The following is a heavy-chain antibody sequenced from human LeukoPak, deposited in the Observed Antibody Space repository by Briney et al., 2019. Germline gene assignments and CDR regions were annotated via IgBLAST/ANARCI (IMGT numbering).Heavy chain of an antibody. CDR3: AKDMGNSPSFDY. V-gene: IGHV3-43*01. CDR1: GFTFDDYT. CDR2: ISWDGGST. D-gene: IGHD1/OR15-1a*01. Sequence: GGSLRLSCAASGFTFDDYTMHWVRQAPGKGLEWVSLISWDGGSTYYADSVKGRFTISRDNSKNSLYLQMNSLRTEDTALYYCAKDMGNSPSFDYWGQRTLVTVSS. J-gene: IGHJ4*02.